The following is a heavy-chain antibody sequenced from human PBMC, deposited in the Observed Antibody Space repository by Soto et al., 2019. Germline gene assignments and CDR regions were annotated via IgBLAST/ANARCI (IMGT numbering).Heavy chain of an antibody. J-gene: IGHJ6*02. CDR1: GGSFSGYY. CDR2: INHSGST. CDR3: ARLATVVTPLGAAAGNYYYYYGMDV. Sequence: QVQLQQWGAGLLKPSETLSLTCAVYGGSFSGYYWSWIRQPPGKGLEWIGEINHSGSTNYNPSLKSRVTISVDTSKNQFSLKLSSVTAADTAVYYCARLATVVTPLGAAAGNYYYYYGMDVWGQGTTVTVSS. V-gene: IGHV4-34*01. D-gene: IGHD3-16*01.